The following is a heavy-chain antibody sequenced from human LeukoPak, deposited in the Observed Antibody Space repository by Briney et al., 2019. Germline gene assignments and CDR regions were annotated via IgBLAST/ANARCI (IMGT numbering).Heavy chain of an antibody. D-gene: IGHD6-13*01. V-gene: IGHV4-38-2*02. J-gene: IGHJ4*02. Sequence: SETLSLTCTVSAYSISSGYYWGWIRQSPGKGLEWIGSIYHSGSTYYNPSLKSRVTISVDTSKNQFSLKLSSVTAADTAVYYCATTPREYSSSWYYFDYWGQGTLVTVSS. CDR2: IYHSGST. CDR3: ATTPREYSSSWYYFDY. CDR1: AYSISSGYY.